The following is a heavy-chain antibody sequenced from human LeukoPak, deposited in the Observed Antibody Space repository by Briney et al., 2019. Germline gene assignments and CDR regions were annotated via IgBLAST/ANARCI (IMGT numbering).Heavy chain of an antibody. J-gene: IGHJ3*02. V-gene: IGHV3-23*01. D-gene: IGHD6-19*01. Sequence: PGGSLRLPCAASGFSFSSYAMSWVRQAPGKGLEWVSAISKSGDSTFYADSVKGRFAISRDNSKNTLFLQMNSLRGEDTAVYYCAKVVGGMSTFDIWGQGTMVTVSS. CDR1: GFSFSSYA. CDR3: AKVVGGMSTFDI. CDR2: ISKSGDST.